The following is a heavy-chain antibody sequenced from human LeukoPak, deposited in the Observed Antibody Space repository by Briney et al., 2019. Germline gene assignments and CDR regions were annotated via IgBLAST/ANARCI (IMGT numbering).Heavy chain of an antibody. CDR2: INHSGST. CDR3: ARVKITMVRGVIMPLYYFDY. D-gene: IGHD3-10*01. CDR1: GGSFSGYY. V-gene: IGHV4-34*01. J-gene: IGHJ4*02. Sequence: SETLSLTCAVYGGSFSGYYWSWIRQPPGKGLEWIGEINHSGSTNYNPSLKSRVTISVDTSKNQFSLKLSSVTAADTAVYYCARVKITMVRGVIMPLYYFDYWGQGTLVTVSS.